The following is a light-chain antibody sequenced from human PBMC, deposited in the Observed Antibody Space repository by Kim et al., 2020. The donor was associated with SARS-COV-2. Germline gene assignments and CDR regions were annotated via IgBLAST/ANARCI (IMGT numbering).Light chain of an antibody. V-gene: IGLV3-21*04. J-gene: IGLJ3*02. Sequence: SYEPTQPPSASVAPGKTARITCGGNNIGSKSVHRYQQKPGQAPVLLIYYDSDRPSGIPERFSRSNFGNTATLTISRVEAREEADYYCQVWDSSSNHSVFGGGTQLTVL. CDR1: NIGSKS. CDR3: QVWDSSSNHSV. CDR2: YDS.